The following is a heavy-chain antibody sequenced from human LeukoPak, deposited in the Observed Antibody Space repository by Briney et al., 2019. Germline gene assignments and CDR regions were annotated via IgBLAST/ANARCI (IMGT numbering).Heavy chain of an antibody. J-gene: IGHJ6*02. V-gene: IGHV4-34*01. CDR2: IYHSGST. CDR3: ARSSEYGMDV. Sequence: SETLSLTCAVYGGSFSGYYWSWIRQPPGKGLEWIGEIYHSGSTNYNPSLKSRVTISVDKSKNQFSLKLSSVTAADTAVYYCARSSEYGMDVWGQGTTVTVSS. CDR1: GGSFSGYY.